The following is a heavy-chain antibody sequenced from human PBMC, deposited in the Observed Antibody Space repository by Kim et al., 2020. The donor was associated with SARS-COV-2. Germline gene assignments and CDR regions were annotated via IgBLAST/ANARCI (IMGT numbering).Heavy chain of an antibody. Sequence: GGSLRLSCAASGFTFSDYYMSWIRQAPGKGLEWVSYISSSSSYTNYADSVKGRFTISRDNAKNSLYLQMNSLRAEDTAVYYCARVYSSSWFSRYYFDCWGQGTLVTVSS. J-gene: IGHJ4*02. D-gene: IGHD6-13*01. CDR3: ARVYSSSWFSRYYFDC. CDR2: ISSSSSYT. CDR1: GFTFSDYY. V-gene: IGHV3-11*06.